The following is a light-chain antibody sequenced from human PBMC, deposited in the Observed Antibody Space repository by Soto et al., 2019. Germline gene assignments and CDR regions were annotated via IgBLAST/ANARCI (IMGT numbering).Light chain of an antibody. CDR2: DAS. V-gene: IGKV1-13*02. CDR1: QGISSA. CDR3: QLCNSYPLT. Sequence: AIQLTQSPSSLSASVGDRVTITCRASQGISSALAWYQQKPGKAPKLLIYDASILDSGVPSRFSGSESGTDFTLTISRLQPEDFATYCCQLCNSYPLTFGGGTKGAIK. J-gene: IGKJ4*01.